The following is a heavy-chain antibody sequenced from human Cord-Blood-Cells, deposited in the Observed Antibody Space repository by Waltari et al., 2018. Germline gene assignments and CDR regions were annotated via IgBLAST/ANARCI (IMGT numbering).Heavy chain of an antibody. J-gene: IGHJ5*02. Sequence: QVQLQQWGAGLLTPSETLSLTCAVYGGSFSGYYWSWIRHPPGKGLEWIWEINHSGSTNYNPSLKGRVTISVDTSKNQFSLKLSSVTAADTAVYYCARGLEQLVPTNWFDPWGQGTLVTVSS. D-gene: IGHD6-6*01. CDR3: ARGLEQLVPTNWFDP. CDR2: INHSGST. CDR1: GGSFSGYY. V-gene: IGHV4-34*01.